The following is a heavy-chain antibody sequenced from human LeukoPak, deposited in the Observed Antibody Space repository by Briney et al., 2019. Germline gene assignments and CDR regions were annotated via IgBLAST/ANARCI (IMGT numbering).Heavy chain of an antibody. Sequence: SETLSLTCTVSGGSISSYYWSWIRQPPGEGVEWIGYIYYSGSTYYSPSLKSRVTISVDTSKNQFSLKLSSVTAADTAVYYCARGLYGGRYGYHAFDIWGQGTMVTVSS. CDR1: GGSISSYY. CDR2: IYYSGST. J-gene: IGHJ3*02. V-gene: IGHV4-59*06. CDR3: ARGLYGGRYGYHAFDI. D-gene: IGHD4-23*01.